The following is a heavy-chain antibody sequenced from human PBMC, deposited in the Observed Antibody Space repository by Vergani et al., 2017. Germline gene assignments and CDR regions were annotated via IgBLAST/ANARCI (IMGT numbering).Heavy chain of an antibody. CDR2: IYYSGST. V-gene: IGHV4-59*01. D-gene: IGHD6-6*01. J-gene: IGHJ4*02. CDR3: VSYRSSSGPVLR. CDR1: GGSMSSYY. Sequence: QVQLQESGPGLVKPSETLFLTCTVSGGSMSSYYWSWIRQPPGKRLEWIGSIYYSGSTNYNPSLKSRLTISLDTSINQFSLKLSSVTAADSALYYCVSYRSSSGPVLRWGQGTLVTVSS.